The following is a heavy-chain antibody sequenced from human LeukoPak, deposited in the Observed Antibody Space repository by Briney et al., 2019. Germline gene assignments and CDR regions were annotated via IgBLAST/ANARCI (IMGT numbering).Heavy chain of an antibody. V-gene: IGHV4-34*01. Sequence: SETLSLTCAVYGGSFSGYYWSWIRQPPGEGLGWIGSIYYGGNTYYNPSLKSRVTMSVDTSKNQFSLKLSSVTAADTAVYYCARHDSSGPYNAFDIWGQGTMVTVSS. CDR2: IYYGGNT. D-gene: IGHD3-22*01. J-gene: IGHJ3*02. CDR1: GGSFSGYY. CDR3: ARHDSSGPYNAFDI.